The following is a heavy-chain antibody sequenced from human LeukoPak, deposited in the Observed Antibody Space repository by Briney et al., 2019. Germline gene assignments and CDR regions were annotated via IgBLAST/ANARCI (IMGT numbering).Heavy chain of an antibody. CDR2: TRNKANGYTT. J-gene: IGHJ4*02. CDR3: TRTEYCGGGRCYSDYFDS. V-gene: IGHV3-72*01. D-gene: IGHD2-15*01. Sequence: GGSLRLSCAASGFTFSDHYMDWVRQAPGKGLEWVGRTRNKANGYTTEYAASVKGRFTISRDDSKTSLYLQMNSLKTEDTAVYYCTRTEYCGGGRCYSDYFDSWGQGTLVTVSS. CDR1: GFTFSDHY.